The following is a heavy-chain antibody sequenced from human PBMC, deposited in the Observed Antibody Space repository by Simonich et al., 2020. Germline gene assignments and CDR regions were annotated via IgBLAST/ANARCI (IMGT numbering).Heavy chain of an antibody. Sequence: QVQLVQSGAEVKKPGASVKVSCKASGYTFTSYGISWVRQAPGQGLEWMGWISDYKGKKNHAQKLKGRVTMTTDTSTSTAYMELRSLRSDDTAVYYCARSTTGTTAFDIWGQGTMVTVSS. CDR2: ISDYKGKK. CDR3: ARSTTGTTAFDI. CDR1: GYTFTSYG. V-gene: IGHV1-18*01. J-gene: IGHJ3*02. D-gene: IGHD1-1*01.